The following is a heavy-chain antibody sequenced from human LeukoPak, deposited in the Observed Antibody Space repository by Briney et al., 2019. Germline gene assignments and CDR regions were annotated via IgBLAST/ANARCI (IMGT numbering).Heavy chain of an antibody. V-gene: IGHV3-23*01. Sequence: PGGSLRLSCAASGSNFGSYAMTWVRQAPGKGLEWVSTISGFGERIFYGDSVKGRFTISRDNSKNTLFLQMNSLRAEDSAVYYCAKEGSNWNVDSWGQGTLVTVSS. J-gene: IGHJ4*02. CDR2: ISGFGERI. CDR1: GSNFGSYA. D-gene: IGHD1-1*01. CDR3: AKEGSNWNVDS.